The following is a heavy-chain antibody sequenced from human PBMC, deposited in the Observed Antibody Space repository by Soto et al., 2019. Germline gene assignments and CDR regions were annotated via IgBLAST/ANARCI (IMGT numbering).Heavy chain of an antibody. CDR2: INPNSGGT. J-gene: IGHJ4*02. CDR1: GHTFTGYY. Sequence: GASVKVSCKASGHTFTGYYMHWVRQAPGQGLEWMGWINPNSGGTNYAQKFQGRVTMTRDTSISTAYMELSRLRSDDTAVYYCARARSSSWHDRGSFDYWGQGTLVTVSS. CDR3: ARARSSSWHDRGSFDY. D-gene: IGHD6-13*01. V-gene: IGHV1-2*02.